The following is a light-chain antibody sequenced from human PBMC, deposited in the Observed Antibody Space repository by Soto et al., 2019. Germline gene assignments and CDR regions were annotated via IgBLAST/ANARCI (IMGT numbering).Light chain of an antibody. CDR2: AAS. Sequence: AIEMTQCPSSLSASVGDRVTITCRASQGIRNDLGWYQQKPGKAPQLLIYAASTLQSGVPSRFSGSGSGTDFTLTISSLQPEDFATYYCLQDYSYPLTFGGGTKVEI. V-gene: IGKV1-6*01. CDR1: QGIRND. J-gene: IGKJ4*01. CDR3: LQDYSYPLT.